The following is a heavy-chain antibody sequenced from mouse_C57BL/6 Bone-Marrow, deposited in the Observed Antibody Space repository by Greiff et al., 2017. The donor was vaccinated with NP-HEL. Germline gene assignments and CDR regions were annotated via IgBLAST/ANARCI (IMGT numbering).Heavy chain of an antibody. V-gene: IGHV10-1*01. CDR3: VRQKGYYGYDAWFAY. D-gene: IGHD2-2*01. CDR2: IRSKSNNYAT. Sequence: GGGLVQPKGSLKLSCAASGFSFNTYAMNWVRQAPGKGLEWVARIRSKSNNYATYYADSVKDRFTISRDDSESMLYLQMNNLKTEDTAMYYCVRQKGYYGYDAWFAYWGQGTLVTVSA. CDR1: GFSFNTYA. J-gene: IGHJ3*01.